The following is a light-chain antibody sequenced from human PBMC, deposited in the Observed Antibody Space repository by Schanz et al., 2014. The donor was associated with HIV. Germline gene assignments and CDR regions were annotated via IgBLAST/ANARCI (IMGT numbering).Light chain of an antibody. CDR2: RNN. V-gene: IGLV1-47*01. CDR1: SSNIGSNY. CDR3: CSFAGTIWV. J-gene: IGLJ3*02. Sequence: QSVLTQPPSVSGTPGQRVTISCSGSSSNIGSNYVYWYQQLPETAPKVLIYRNNQRPSGVPDRFSGSKSGTSASLAITGLQAEDEADYFCCSFAGTIWVFGGGTKLTVL.